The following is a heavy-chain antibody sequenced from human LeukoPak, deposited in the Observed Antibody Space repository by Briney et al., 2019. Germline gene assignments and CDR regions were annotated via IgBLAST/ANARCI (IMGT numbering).Heavy chain of an antibody. J-gene: IGHJ4*02. Sequence: SETLSLTCTVSGGSISSYYWSWIRQPPGKGLEWIGYIYYSGSTNYNPSLKSRVTISVDTSKNQFSLKLGSVTAADTAVYYCARDLGGYHYWGQGTLVTVSS. CDR3: ARDLGGYHY. CDR2: IYYSGST. V-gene: IGHV4-59*01. CDR1: GGSISSYY. D-gene: IGHD3-22*01.